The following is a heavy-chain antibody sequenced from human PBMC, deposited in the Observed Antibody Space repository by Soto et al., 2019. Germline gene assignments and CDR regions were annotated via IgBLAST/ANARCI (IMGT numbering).Heavy chain of an antibody. D-gene: IGHD5-18*01. CDR1: GYTFTSYA. J-gene: IGHJ6*02. V-gene: IGHV1-3*01. Sequence: SVKVSCKASGYTFTSYAMHWVRQAPGQRLEWMGWINAGNGNTKYSQKFQGRVTITRDTSASTAYMELSSLRSEDTAVYYCATCLGLRYYYYGMDVWGQGTTVTVSS. CDR3: ATCLGLRYYYYGMDV. CDR2: INAGNGNT.